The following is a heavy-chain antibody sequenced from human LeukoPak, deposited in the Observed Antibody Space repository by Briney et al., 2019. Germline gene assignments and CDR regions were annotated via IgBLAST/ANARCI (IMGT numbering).Heavy chain of an antibody. D-gene: IGHD1-1*01. CDR3: ARMWSTTTSGWNWFDP. CDR2: INPNSGDT. CDR1: GYTFTGYY. V-gene: IGHV1-2*02. J-gene: IGHJ5*02. Sequence: GASVKVSCKASGYTFTGYYVYWVRQAPGQGLEWMGWINPNSGDTNYAQKSQGRVTMTRDTSISTAYMDLSSLRSDDTAMYYCARMWSTTTSGWNWFDPWGQGTLVTVSS.